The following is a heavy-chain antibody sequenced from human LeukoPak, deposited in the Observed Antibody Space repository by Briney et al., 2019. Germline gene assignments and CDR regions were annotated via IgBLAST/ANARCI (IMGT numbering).Heavy chain of an antibody. V-gene: IGHV4-61*03. CDR2: VYYIGTT. CDR3: ARNTSSSPWFDP. CDR1: GGSVSSPDSY. Sequence: SETLSLTCTVFGGSVSSPDSYWSWIRQPPGKGLEWIGNVYYIGTTTYNSSLETRVTISVDKSKNHFSLILTSVTAADTAIYFCARNTSSSPWFDPWGQGTLVTVSS. D-gene: IGHD6-6*01. J-gene: IGHJ5*02.